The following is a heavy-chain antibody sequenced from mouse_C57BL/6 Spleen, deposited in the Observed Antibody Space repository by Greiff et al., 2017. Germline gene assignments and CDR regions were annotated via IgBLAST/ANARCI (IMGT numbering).Heavy chain of an antibody. J-gene: IGHJ1*03. V-gene: IGHV7-3*01. CDR3: ARGVGRGYFDV. CDR1: GFTFTDYY. CDR2: IRNKANGYTT. Sequence: EVKVVESGGGLVQPGGSLSLSCAASGFTFTDYYMSWVRQPPGKALEWLGFIRNKANGYTTEYSASVKGRFTISRDNSQSILYLQMNALRAEDSATYYCARGVGRGYFDVWGTGTTVTVSS. D-gene: IGHD4-1*01.